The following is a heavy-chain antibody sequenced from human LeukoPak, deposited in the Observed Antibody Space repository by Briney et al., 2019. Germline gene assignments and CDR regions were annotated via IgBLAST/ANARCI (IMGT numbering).Heavy chain of an antibody. CDR1: GFTFSTYN. CDR3: AKDFSVYYYDSRVFDY. J-gene: IGHJ4*02. Sequence: PGESLRLSCAASGFTFSTYNMNWVRQAPGKGLEWVAFIRYDGSNKYYADSVKGRFTISRDNSKNTLYLQMNSLRAEDTAVYYCAKDFSVYYYDSRVFDYWGQGTLVTVSS. V-gene: IGHV3-30*02. D-gene: IGHD3-22*01. CDR2: IRYDGSNK.